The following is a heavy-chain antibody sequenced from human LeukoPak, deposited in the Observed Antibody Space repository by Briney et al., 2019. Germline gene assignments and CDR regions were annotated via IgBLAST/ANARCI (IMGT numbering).Heavy chain of an antibody. CDR3: AKANRNYYGMYV. CDR2: ITGSGGST. J-gene: IGHJ6*02. CDR1: GFTFSSYG. Sequence: GGSLRLSCAASGFTFSSYGMMWVRQAPGRGLEWVSAITGSGGSTYYADSVKGRWTIARDNSKTTVYLQMHSLRAEDTALYYCAKANRNYYGMYVWGQGTTVTVSS. D-gene: IGHD2/OR15-2a*01. V-gene: IGHV3-23*01.